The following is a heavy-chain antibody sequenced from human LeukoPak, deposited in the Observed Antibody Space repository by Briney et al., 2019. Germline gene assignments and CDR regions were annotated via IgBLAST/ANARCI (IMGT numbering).Heavy chain of an antibody. CDR1: GGSISSYY. Sequence: PSETLSLTCTVSGGSISSYYWSWLRQPPGKGLERIGYIYYSGSTNYNPSLKSRVTISVDTSKNQFSLKLSSVTAADTAVYYCATLRRDGLKGYFDYWGQGTLVTVSS. J-gene: IGHJ4*02. D-gene: IGHD5-24*01. CDR3: ATLRRDGLKGYFDY. CDR2: IYYSGST. V-gene: IGHV4-59*01.